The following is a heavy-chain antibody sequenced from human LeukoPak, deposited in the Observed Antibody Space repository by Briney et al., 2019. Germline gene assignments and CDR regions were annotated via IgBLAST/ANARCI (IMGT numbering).Heavy chain of an antibody. CDR1: GGSFSSGGYP. V-gene: IGHV4-30-2*01. J-gene: IGHJ2*01. Sequence: PSQTLSLTCAVFGGSFSSGGYPWSWIRQPPGKGLEWTGYIYHTGATYYNPSLKSRVTISVDKSKNLLSLNLTSVTAADTAVYHCARSSTADFDLWGRGTLVAVSS. CDR3: ARSSTADFDL. CDR2: IYHTGAT. D-gene: IGHD2-2*01.